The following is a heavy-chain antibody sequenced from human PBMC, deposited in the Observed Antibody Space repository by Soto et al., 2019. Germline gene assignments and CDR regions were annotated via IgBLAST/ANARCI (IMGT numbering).Heavy chain of an antibody. CDR1: GGSISSYY. D-gene: IGHD3-3*01. Sequence: SETLSLTCTVSGGSISSYYWSWIRQPPGKGLEWIGYIYYSGSTNYNPSLKSRVTISVDTSKNQFSLKLSSVTAADTAVYYCARGVSYDFWSGYFGHYGMDVWGQGTTVTVSS. J-gene: IGHJ6*02. CDR2: IYYSGST. V-gene: IGHV4-59*01. CDR3: ARGVSYDFWSGYFGHYGMDV.